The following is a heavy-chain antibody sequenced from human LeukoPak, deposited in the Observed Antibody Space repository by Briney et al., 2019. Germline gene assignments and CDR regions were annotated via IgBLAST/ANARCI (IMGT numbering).Heavy chain of an antibody. CDR3: AAAMVPYYYYYYMDV. Sequence: GGSLRLSCAASGFTVSSNYMSWVRQAPGKGLEWVSVIYSGGSTYYADSVKGRFTISRDNSKNTLYLQMNSLRAEDTAVYYCAAAMVPYYYYYYMDVWGKGTTVTVSS. J-gene: IGHJ6*03. CDR1: GFTVSSNY. D-gene: IGHD2-2*01. CDR2: IYSGGST. V-gene: IGHV3-66*01.